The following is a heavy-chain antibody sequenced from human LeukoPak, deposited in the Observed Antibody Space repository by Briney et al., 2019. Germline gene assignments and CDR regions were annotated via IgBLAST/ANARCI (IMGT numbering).Heavy chain of an antibody. D-gene: IGHD3-22*01. J-gene: IGHJ4*02. Sequence: PGGSLRLSCAASGFTFSSYAMSWVRQAPGKGLEWVSAISGSGGSTYYADSVKGRFTISRDNSKNTLYLQMNSLRAEDTAVYYCAEAVWDALTYYYDSSGYPEGYWGQGTLVTVSS. CDR2: ISGSGGST. V-gene: IGHV3-23*01. CDR1: GFTFSSYA. CDR3: AEAVWDALTYYYDSSGYPEGY.